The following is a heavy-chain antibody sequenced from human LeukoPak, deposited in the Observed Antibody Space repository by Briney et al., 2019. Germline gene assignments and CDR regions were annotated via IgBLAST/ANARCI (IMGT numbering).Heavy chain of an antibody. CDR1: GGSISSDY. CDR2: IYYRGST. CDR3: ARLSGYSSGHYYSDY. J-gene: IGHJ4*02. Sequence: SETLSLTCSVSGGSISSDYWSWIRQPPGKGLEWIGYIYYRGSTNYNPSLKSRVTISVDTSKNQFSLKLSSVTAADTAVYYCARLSGYSSGHYYSDYWGQGTLVTVSS. V-gene: IGHV4-59*01. D-gene: IGHD3-22*01.